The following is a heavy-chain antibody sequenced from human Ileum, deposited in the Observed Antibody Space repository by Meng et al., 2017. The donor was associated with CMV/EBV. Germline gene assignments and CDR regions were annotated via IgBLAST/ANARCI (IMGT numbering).Heavy chain of an antibody. CDR1: GIDFSSYS. J-gene: IGHJ1*01. CDR3: LILLNGYFLH. Sequence: EVEVAASGGGLVKPGDSLTLSCVGSGIDFSSYSMAWVRQGPGKGLDWVSSIDSSGSLRFYADSVTGRFTTSRDNVENSLHLQMNSLRIEDTAIYFCLILLNGYFLHWGQGTLVTVSS. D-gene: IGHD2-8*01. CDR2: IDSSGSLR. V-gene: IGHV3-21*06.